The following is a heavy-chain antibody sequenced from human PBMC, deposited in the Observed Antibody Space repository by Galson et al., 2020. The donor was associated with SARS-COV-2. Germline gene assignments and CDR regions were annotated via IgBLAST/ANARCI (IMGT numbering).Heavy chain of an antibody. CDR3: AKDLGAAAGVYYYYYGMDV. CDR1: GFTFSSYA. CDR2: ISGSGGST. J-gene: IGHJ6*02. Sequence: GGSLRLSCAASGFTFSSYAMSWVRQAPGKGLEWVSAISGSGGSTYYADSVKGRFTISRDNSKNTLYLQMNSLRAEDTAVYYCAKDLGAAAGVYYYYYGMDVWGQGTTVTVSS. D-gene: IGHD6-13*01. V-gene: IGHV3-23*01.